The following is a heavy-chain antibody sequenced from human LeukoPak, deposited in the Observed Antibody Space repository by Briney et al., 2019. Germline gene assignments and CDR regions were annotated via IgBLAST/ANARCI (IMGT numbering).Heavy chain of an antibody. J-gene: IGHJ4*02. CDR2: IYSGGST. CDR1: GFTVSSNY. D-gene: IGHD3-16*01. Sequence: GGSLRLSCAASGFTVSSNYMSWVRQAPGKGLEWVSVIYSGGSTYYADSVRGRFTISRGNSKNTLYLQMNSLRAEDTAVYYCARVVWYPGFFDYWGQGTLVTVSS. CDR3: ARVVWYPGFFDY. V-gene: IGHV3-66*01.